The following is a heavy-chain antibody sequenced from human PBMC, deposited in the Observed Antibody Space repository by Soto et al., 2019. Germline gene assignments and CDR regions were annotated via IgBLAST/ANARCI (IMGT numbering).Heavy chain of an antibody. V-gene: IGHV1-3*01. CDR2: INAGNGNT. D-gene: IGHD3-22*01. CDR1: GYTFTSYA. J-gene: IGHJ4*02. CDR3: ARSSGYYYVDY. Sequence: QVQLVQSGAEVKKPGASVKVSCKASGYTFTSYAMHCVRQAPGQRLEWMGWINAGNGNTKYSQKFQGRVTITRDTSASTADMELSSLRSEDTAVYYCARSSGYYYVDYWGQGTLVTVSS.